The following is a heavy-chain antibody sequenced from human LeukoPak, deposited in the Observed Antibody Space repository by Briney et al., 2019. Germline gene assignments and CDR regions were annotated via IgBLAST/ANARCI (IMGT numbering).Heavy chain of an antibody. Sequence: PGGSLRLSCAASGFTFSSYGMHWVRQAPGKGLELVAFIRYDGSNKYYADSVKGRFTISRDNSKNTLYLQMNSLRAEDTAVYYCAKDRTIFDPMDVWGKGTTVTVSS. CDR3: AKDRTIFDPMDV. CDR1: GFTFSSYG. D-gene: IGHD3-3*01. V-gene: IGHV3-30*02. CDR2: IRYDGSNK. J-gene: IGHJ6*03.